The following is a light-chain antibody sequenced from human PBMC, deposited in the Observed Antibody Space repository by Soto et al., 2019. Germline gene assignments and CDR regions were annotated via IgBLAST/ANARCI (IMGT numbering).Light chain of an antibody. V-gene: IGLV2-14*01. Sequence: QSVLTQPASVSGSPGQSITISCTGTRSDVGGYNYVSWYQQHPGKAPKLMIYEVSNRPSGVSNRFSGSKSGNTASLTISGIQGEDEADYYCSSFTTSSTWVFGGGTKVTVL. J-gene: IGLJ3*02. CDR2: EVS. CDR1: RSDVGGYNY. CDR3: SSFTTSSTWV.